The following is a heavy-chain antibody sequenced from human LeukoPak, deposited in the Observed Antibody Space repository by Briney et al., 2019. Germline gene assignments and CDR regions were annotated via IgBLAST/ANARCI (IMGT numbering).Heavy chain of an antibody. CDR1: GFSFSDYS. J-gene: IGHJ4*02. CDR3: ARVSDAFDYFFDS. D-gene: IGHD5-12*01. CDR2: ISSYSTYI. V-gene: IGHV3-21*01. Sequence: PGGSLRLSCAASGFSFSDYSMNWVRQAPGKGLEWVSFISSYSTYIYYADSLKGRFTISRDNAKNSLFLQMNSLRAEDTAVYYCARVSDAFDYFFDSWGQGTLVTVSS.